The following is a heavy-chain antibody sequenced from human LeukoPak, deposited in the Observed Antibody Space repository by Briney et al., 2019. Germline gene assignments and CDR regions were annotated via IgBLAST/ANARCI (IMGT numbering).Heavy chain of an antibody. Sequence: SETLSLTCTVSGDSFSSHYWSWIRQPPGKGLEWIGHIYCSGSTSYNPSLKSRVTISVDTSKKQFSLKLSSVTAADTAVYYCARIRYGSGSYYLFDYWGQGTLVTVSS. CDR3: ARIRYGSGSYYLFDY. CDR2: IYCSGST. J-gene: IGHJ4*02. V-gene: IGHV4-59*11. D-gene: IGHD3-10*01. CDR1: GDSFSSHY.